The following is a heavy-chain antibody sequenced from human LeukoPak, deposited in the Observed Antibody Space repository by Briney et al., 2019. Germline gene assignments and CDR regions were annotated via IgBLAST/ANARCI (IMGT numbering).Heavy chain of an antibody. Sequence: QTGGSLRLSCAASGFTVSNNYMNWVRQAPGKGLEWVSTINDRGIATYYADSVKGRFTISRDNSKNTLSLQVSSLRAEDTAIYYCAKGLKTAVGPYKGYHYYMDVWGKGTTVTVSS. CDR1: GFTVSNNY. CDR2: INDRGIAT. J-gene: IGHJ6*03. D-gene: IGHD5-18*01. V-gene: IGHV3-53*01. CDR3: AKGLKTAVGPYKGYHYYMDV.